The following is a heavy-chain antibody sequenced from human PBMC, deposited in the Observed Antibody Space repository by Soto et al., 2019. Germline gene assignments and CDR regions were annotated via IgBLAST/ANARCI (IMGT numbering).Heavy chain of an antibody. J-gene: IGHJ4*02. D-gene: IGHD3-22*01. Sequence: SESLSLTCTVSGGSISSSSYYWGWIRQPPGKGLEWIGSIYYSGSTYYNPSLKSRVTISVDTSKNQFSLKLSSVTAADTAVYYCAVHYDLYYFDYWGQGTLVTVSS. CDR1: GGSISSSSYY. CDR3: AVHYDLYYFDY. V-gene: IGHV4-39*01. CDR2: IYYSGST.